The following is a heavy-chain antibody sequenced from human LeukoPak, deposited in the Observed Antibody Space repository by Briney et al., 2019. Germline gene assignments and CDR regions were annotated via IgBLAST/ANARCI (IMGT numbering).Heavy chain of an antibody. V-gene: IGHV4-4*07. CDR2: IYGSGSI. CDR1: GGSVNNYY. J-gene: IGHJ5*02. Sequence: SETLSLTCTVFGGSVNNYYLSWIRQLAGKGLEWIGRIYGSGSINYNRSLRSRVAMSLDTSKNQFSLKLRSVTAADTAVYYCTRDRGLYGEVLFDPWGQGTLVTVSS. CDR3: TRDRGLYGEVLFDP. D-gene: IGHD3-10*01.